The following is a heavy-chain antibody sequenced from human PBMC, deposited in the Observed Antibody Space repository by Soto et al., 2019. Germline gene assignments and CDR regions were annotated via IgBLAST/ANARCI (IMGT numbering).Heavy chain of an antibody. Sequence: QVQLVQSGAEVKKPGASVKVSCQASGYTFTSYGISWVRQAPGQGLEWMGWISAYNGNTNYAQNLQGRVTMTTDTSTSTAYMELRSLRSDDTVVYYCASSSLRVLGYAFDIWGQGTMLTVSS. D-gene: IGHD6-19*01. J-gene: IGHJ3*02. CDR1: GYTFTSYG. CDR3: ASSSLRVLGYAFDI. V-gene: IGHV1-18*01. CDR2: ISAYNGNT.